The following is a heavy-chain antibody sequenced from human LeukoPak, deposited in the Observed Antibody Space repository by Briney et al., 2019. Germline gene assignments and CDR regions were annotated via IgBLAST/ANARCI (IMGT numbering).Heavy chain of an antibody. D-gene: IGHD4-17*01. J-gene: IGHJ4*02. CDR1: GFTFSNAW. CDR2: IKSKTDGGTT. Sequence: GGSLRLSCAASGFTFSNAWMSWVRQAPGKGLEWVGRIKSKTDGGTTDYAAPVKGRFTISRDDSKNTLYLQMNSLETEDTAVYYCTTNYGDYVGMTNWGQGTLVTVSS. CDR3: TTNYGDYVGMTN. V-gene: IGHV3-15*01.